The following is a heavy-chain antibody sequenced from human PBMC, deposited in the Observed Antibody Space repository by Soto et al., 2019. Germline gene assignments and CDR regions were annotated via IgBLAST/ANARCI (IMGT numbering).Heavy chain of an antibody. CDR3: ATTSITIFGVVRDDY. D-gene: IGHD3-3*01. V-gene: IGHV3-21*01. Sequence: EVQLVESGGGLVKPGGSLRLSCAASGFTFSSYSMNWVRQAPGKGLEWVSSISSSSSYIYYADSVKGRFTISRDNAKNSLYLQMNSLRAEDTAVYYCATTSITIFGVVRDDYWGQGTLVTVSS. CDR2: ISSSSSYI. CDR1: GFTFSSYS. J-gene: IGHJ4*02.